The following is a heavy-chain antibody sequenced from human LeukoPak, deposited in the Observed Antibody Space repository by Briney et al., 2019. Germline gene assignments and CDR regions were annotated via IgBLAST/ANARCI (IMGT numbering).Heavy chain of an antibody. V-gene: IGHV4-34*01. CDR3: ARATGATMVGWFDP. D-gene: IGHD1/OR15-1a*01. Sequence: SETLSLTCAVYGGSFSGYYWSWIRQPPGKGLEWIGEINHSGSTNYNPSLKSRVTISVDTSKNQFSLKLSSVTAADTAVYYCARATGATMVGWFDPWGQGTLVIVSS. CDR2: INHSGST. J-gene: IGHJ5*02. CDR1: GGSFSGYY.